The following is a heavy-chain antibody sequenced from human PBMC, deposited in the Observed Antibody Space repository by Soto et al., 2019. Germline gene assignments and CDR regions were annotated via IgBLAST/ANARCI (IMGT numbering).Heavy chain of an antibody. CDR2: IYYSGST. V-gene: IGHV4-61*01. D-gene: IGHD5-18*01. CDR3: ARDIRGYSRAFDY. Sequence: SDTLSLTCTVSGGSVSGGSYYWTWIRQPPGKGLEWIGYIYYSGSTTYSPSLKSRVTISIDTSKNQFSLKLTSATAADTAIYYCARDIRGYSRAFDYWGQGALVTVSS. CDR1: GGSVSGGSYY. J-gene: IGHJ4*02.